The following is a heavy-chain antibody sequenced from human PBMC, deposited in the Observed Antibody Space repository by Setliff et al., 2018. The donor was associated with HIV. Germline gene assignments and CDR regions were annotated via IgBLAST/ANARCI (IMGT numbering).Heavy chain of an antibody. V-gene: IGHV1-8*02. CDR2: MNPNSGNT. J-gene: IGHJ3*02. CDR3: ARVTPYCGGDCFDAFDI. Sequence: ASVKVSCKASGGTFSSCAINWVRQATGQGLEWMGWMNPNSGNTGYAQKFLGRVTMTRNTSISTAYMELRSLRPEDTAVYFCARVTPYCGGDCFDAFDIWGQGTMVTVSS. CDR1: GGTFSSCA. D-gene: IGHD2-21*02.